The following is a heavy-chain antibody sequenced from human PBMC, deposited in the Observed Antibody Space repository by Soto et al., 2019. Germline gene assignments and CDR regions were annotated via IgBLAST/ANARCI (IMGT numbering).Heavy chain of an antibody. CDR3: AIFQIYDSRAAPTPIFHP. CDR1: GGSFTSTNYF. J-gene: IGHJ1*01. CDR2: MYYNGNT. Sequence: SETLSLTCTVSGGSFTSTNYFWGWIRQPPGKGLEWIGYMYYNGNTFYSPSLKSRVTMSVDTSKKQFSLDLSSVTAADTTKYYCAIFQIYDSRAAPTPIFHPWGLGAMVTVSS. D-gene: IGHD3-22*01. V-gene: IGHV4-39*01.